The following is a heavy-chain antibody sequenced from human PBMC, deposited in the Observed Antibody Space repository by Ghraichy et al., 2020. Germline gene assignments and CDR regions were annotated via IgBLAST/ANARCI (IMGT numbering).Heavy chain of an antibody. CDR3: ARDRNRWALRYFDY. D-gene: IGHD1-26*01. J-gene: IGHJ4*02. CDR2: ISSSGSTI. CDR1: GFTFSSYE. V-gene: IGHV3-48*03. Sequence: GGSLRLSCAASGFTFSSYEMNWVRQAPGKGLEWVSYISSSGSTIYYADSVKGRFTISRDNAKNSLYLQMNSLRAEDTAVYYCARDRNRWALRYFDYWGQGTLVTVSS.